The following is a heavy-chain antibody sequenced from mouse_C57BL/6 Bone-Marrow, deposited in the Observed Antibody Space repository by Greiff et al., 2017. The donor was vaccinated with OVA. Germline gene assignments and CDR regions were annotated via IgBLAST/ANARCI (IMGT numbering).Heavy chain of an antibody. Sequence: VPLQQSGAELVKPGASVKLSCKASGYTFTSYWMPWVKQRPGKGLEWIGMIHPNSGSTNYNEKFKSKATLTVDKSSSTAYMQLSSLTSEDSAFYYCQIKYGPWGQGTSVTVSS. CDR3: QIKYGP. D-gene: IGHD2-10*02. J-gene: IGHJ4*01. CDR2: IHPNSGST. CDR1: GYTFTSYW. V-gene: IGHV1-64*01.